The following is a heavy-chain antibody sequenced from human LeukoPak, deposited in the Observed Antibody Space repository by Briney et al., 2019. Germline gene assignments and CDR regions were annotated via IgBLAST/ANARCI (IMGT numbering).Heavy chain of an antibody. Sequence: GGSLRLSCTASGFTFSNYAMSWVRQAPGKGLEWVSVISGSGGSTDFADSVKGRFAISRDNSKNTLYLQMNSLRAEDTAVYYCAKGWGSNAVFDYWGQGTLVTVSS. CDR1: GFTFSNYA. J-gene: IGHJ4*02. CDR3: AKGWGSNAVFDY. D-gene: IGHD7-27*01. CDR2: ISGSGGST. V-gene: IGHV3-23*01.